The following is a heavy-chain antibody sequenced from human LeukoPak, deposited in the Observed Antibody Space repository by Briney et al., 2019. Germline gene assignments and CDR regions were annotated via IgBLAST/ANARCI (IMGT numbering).Heavy chain of an antibody. CDR2: FDPEDGET. J-gene: IGHJ4*02. Sequence: ASVKVSCKVSGYTLTELSMHWVRQAPGKGLEWKGGFDPEDGETIYAQTFQDRVTMTEDTSTDTAYMELSSLRSEDTAVYYCATDTYYYDSSGYYYKVPFLGYWGQGTLVTVSS. V-gene: IGHV1-24*01. D-gene: IGHD3-22*01. CDR3: ATDTYYYDSSGYYYKVPFLGY. CDR1: GYTLTELS.